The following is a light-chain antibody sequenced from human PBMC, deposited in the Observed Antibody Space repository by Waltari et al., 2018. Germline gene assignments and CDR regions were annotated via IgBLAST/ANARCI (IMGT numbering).Light chain of an antibody. CDR1: QSIRNY. Sequence: IQMTQSPSSLSASVGDRVTITCRASQSIRNYLNWYQQKPGKAPKLLIYAASSLQSGVPSRVRGSGSGTEFTLTISRLQPEDFATDHCQQSYSTPSTFGQGTRLEIK. J-gene: IGKJ5*01. V-gene: IGKV1-39*01. CDR2: AAS. CDR3: QQSYSTPST.